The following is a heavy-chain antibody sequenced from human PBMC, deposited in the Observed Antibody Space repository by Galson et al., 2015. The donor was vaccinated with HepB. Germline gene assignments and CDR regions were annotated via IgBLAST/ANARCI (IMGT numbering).Heavy chain of an antibody. CDR3: ARGSGGHNRNYYYGADV. D-gene: IGHD1-1*01. CDR2: IGSAGDT. CDR1: GFSFRTYD. Sequence: SLRLSCAASGFSFRTYDMHWVRQDTGKGLEWVSTIGSAGDTYYPGSVKGRFTISRENAKNSLYLQMNSLGVGDTAVYYCARGSGGHNRNYYYGADVWGQGTTVTVSS. J-gene: IGHJ6*02. V-gene: IGHV3-13*04.